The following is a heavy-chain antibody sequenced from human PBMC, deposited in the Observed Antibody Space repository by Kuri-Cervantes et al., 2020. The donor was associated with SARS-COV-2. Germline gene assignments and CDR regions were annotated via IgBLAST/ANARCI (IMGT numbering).Heavy chain of an antibody. V-gene: IGHV3-7*01. CDR1: GFTFSSYW. D-gene: IGHD2-15*01. CDR2: IKQDGSEK. CDR3: AGDCSGGSCHFDY. Sequence: GGSLRLSCAASGFTFSSYWMSWVRQAPGKGLEWVAKIKQDGSEKYYVDSVKGRFTISRDNAKNSLYLQMDSLRAEDTAVYYCAGDCSGGSCHFDYWGQGTLVTVSS. J-gene: IGHJ4*02.